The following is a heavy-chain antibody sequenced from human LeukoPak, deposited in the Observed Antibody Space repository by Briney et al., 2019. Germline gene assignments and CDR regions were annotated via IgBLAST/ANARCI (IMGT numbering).Heavy chain of an antibody. CDR1: AFTFSDYY. CDR3: AREGRDGYFDY. V-gene: IGHV3-11*04. D-gene: IGHD5-24*01. J-gene: IGHJ4*02. CDR2: ISSSGSTI. Sequence: PGGSLRLSCAASAFTFSDYYMSWIRQDPGKGLEWVSYISSSGSTIYYADSVKGRSTISRDNAKNTLYLQMNSLRAEDTAVYYCAREGRDGYFDYWGQGTLVTVSS.